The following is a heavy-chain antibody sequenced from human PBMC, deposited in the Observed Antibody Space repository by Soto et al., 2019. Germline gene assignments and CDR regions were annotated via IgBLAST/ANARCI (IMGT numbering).Heavy chain of an antibody. Sequence: GESLKISCAASGFTFSSYAMHWVRQAPGKGLEWVAVISYDGSNKYYADSVKGRFTISRDNSKNTLYLQMNSLRAEDTAVYYCARALRRDYDFWSGYASDAFDIWGQGTMVTVSS. D-gene: IGHD3-3*01. CDR3: ARALRRDYDFWSGYASDAFDI. CDR2: ISYDGSNK. V-gene: IGHV3-30-3*01. J-gene: IGHJ3*02. CDR1: GFTFSSYA.